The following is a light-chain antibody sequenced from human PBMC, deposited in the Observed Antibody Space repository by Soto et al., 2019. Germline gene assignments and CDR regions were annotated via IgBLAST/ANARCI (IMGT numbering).Light chain of an antibody. CDR3: SSYTTSSTV. CDR1: SSDVGSYTS. J-gene: IGLJ2*01. Sequence: QSALTQPASVSGSPGQSITISCTGASSDVGSYTSVSWYQHHPGKAPKLIIYDVRNRPSGLSDRFSGSTSGNTASLTISGLQAEDEADYYCSSYTTSSTVFGGGTKVTVL. V-gene: IGLV2-14*03. CDR2: DVR.